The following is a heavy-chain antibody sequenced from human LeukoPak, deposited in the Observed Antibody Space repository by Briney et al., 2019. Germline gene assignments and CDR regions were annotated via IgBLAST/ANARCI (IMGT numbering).Heavy chain of an antibody. D-gene: IGHD2-2*01. Sequence: AAVKVSCKASGYTFTSYDINWVRQATGQGLEWMGWMNPNSGNTGYAQRFQGRVTITRNTSISTAYMELSSLRSEDTAVYYCARFGYCSSTSCYGDAFDIWGQGTMVTVSS. J-gene: IGHJ3*02. CDR3: ARFGYCSSTSCYGDAFDI. CDR2: MNPNSGNT. CDR1: GYTFTSYD. V-gene: IGHV1-8*03.